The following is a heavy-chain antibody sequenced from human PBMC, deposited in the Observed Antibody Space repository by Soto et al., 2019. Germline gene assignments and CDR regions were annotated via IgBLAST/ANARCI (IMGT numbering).Heavy chain of an antibody. J-gene: IGHJ4*02. D-gene: IGHD4-17*01. CDR2: IYYSGST. Sequence: SETLSLTCTVSGGSISSYYWSWIRQPPGKGLEWIGYIYYSGSTNYNPSLKSRVTISVDTSKNQFSLKLSSVTAADTAVYYCARLLDYGDYAFDERGQGTLVTVSS. CDR1: GGSISSYY. CDR3: ARLLDYGDYAFDE. V-gene: IGHV4-59*01.